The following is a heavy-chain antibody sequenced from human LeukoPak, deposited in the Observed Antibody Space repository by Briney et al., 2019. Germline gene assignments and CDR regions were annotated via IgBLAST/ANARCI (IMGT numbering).Heavy chain of an antibody. J-gene: IGHJ5*02. CDR2: IYHSGST. V-gene: IGHV4-30-2*01. Sequence: SQTLSLTCAVSGGSISSGGYSWSWIRQPPGKGLEWIGYIYHSGSTYYNPSPKSRVTISVDRSKNQFSLKLSSVTAADTAVYYCARGIDSYGPGNWFDPWGQGTLVTVSS. CDR3: ARGIDSYGPGNWFDP. D-gene: IGHD5-18*01. CDR1: GGSISSGGYS.